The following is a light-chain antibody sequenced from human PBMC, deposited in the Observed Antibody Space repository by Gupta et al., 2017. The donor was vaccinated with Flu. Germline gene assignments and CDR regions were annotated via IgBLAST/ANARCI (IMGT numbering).Light chain of an antibody. CDR1: TGAVTSGHY. V-gene: IGLV7-46*01. Sequence: QAVVTQEHSLTVSPGGTVPLTCGSSTGAVTSGHYPYWFQQKPGQAPRTLIYDTSNKHSWTPARFSGSLLGGKAALTLSGAQPEDEAEYYCLLSYSGASWVFGGGTKLTVL. CDR2: DTS. J-gene: IGLJ3*02. CDR3: LLSYSGASWV.